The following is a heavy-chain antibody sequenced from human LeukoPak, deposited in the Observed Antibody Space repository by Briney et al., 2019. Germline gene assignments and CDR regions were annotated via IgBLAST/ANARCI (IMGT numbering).Heavy chain of an antibody. V-gene: IGHV4-34*09. J-gene: IGHJ4*02. CDR2: IYYSGNT. D-gene: IGHD3-16*02. CDR3: ARDNMRSYLDY. CDR1: GGPFSGYY. Sequence: SETPSLTCAVYGGPFSGYYWSWIRQPPGKGLEWIGYIYYSGNTFYNPSLKSRVTLSVDTSKNQFSLNLSSVTAADTAVYFCARDNMRSYLDYWGQGTLVTVSS.